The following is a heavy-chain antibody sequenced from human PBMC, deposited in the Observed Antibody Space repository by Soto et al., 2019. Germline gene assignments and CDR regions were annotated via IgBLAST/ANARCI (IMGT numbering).Heavy chain of an antibody. D-gene: IGHD6-19*01. CDR2: IYYSGST. V-gene: IGHV4-59*01. CDR3: ARVRSGWYDY. Sequence: SETLSLTCTVSGGSISSYYWSWIRQPPGKGLEWIGYIYYSGSTNYNPSPKSRVTISVDTSKNQFSLKLSSVTAADTAVYYCARVRSGWYDYWGQGTLVTVSS. CDR1: GGSISSYY. J-gene: IGHJ4*02.